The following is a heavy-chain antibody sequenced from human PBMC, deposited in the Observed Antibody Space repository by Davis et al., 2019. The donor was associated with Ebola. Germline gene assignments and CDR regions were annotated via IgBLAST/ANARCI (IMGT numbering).Heavy chain of an antibody. V-gene: IGHV1-18*01. J-gene: IGHJ5*02. CDR1: GYTFTSYG. D-gene: IGHD1-1*01. Sequence: AASVKVSCKASGYTFTSYGISWVRQAPGQGLEWMGWISAYNGNTNYAQNLQGRVTMTTDTSTSTAYMELRSLRSDDTAMYYCAIGLEPGDWFDPWGQGTLVTVSS. CDR2: ISAYNGNT. CDR3: AIGLEPGDWFDP.